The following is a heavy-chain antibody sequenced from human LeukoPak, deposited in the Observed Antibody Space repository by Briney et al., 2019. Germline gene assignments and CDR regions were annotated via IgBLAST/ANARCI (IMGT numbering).Heavy chain of an antibody. CDR2: IKQDGSEK. D-gene: IGHD3-10*01. CDR3: ARDFWAFGELFYFDY. CDR1: GFTFSSYW. J-gene: IGHJ4*02. Sequence: PGGSLRLSCAASGFTFSSYWMSWVRQAPGKGLEWVANIKQDGSEKYYVDSVKGRFTISRDNAKNSLYLQMNSLRAEDTAVYYCARDFWAFGELFYFDYWGQGTLVTVSS. V-gene: IGHV3-7*01.